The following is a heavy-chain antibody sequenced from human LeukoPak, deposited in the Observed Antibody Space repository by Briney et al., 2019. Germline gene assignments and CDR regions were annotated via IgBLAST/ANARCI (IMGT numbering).Heavy chain of an antibody. Sequence: GGSLRLSCAASGFTSSSYAMSWVRQAPGKGLEWVSAISGSGGSTYYADSVKGRFTISRDNSKNTLYLQMNSLRAEDTAVYYCAKAGIVGASFWYFDLWGRGTLVTVSS. J-gene: IGHJ2*01. V-gene: IGHV3-23*01. CDR2: ISGSGGST. CDR1: GFTSSSYA. D-gene: IGHD1-26*01. CDR3: AKAGIVGASFWYFDL.